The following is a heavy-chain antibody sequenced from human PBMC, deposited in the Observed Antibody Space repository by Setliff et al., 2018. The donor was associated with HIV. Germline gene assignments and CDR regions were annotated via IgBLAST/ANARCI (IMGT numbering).Heavy chain of an antibody. CDR3: ARALYGGYGGDINWLDP. Sequence: ASVKVSCKASGYTFINYVMNWLRQAPGQGLEWMGWINTHTGSPTYAHAFTGRFVFSVDTSVTTAYLQISSLKADDTAVYYCARALYGGYGGDINWLDPWGQGTLVTVSS. D-gene: IGHD4-17*01. CDR1: GYTFINYV. J-gene: IGHJ5*02. V-gene: IGHV7-4-1*02. CDR2: INTHTGSP.